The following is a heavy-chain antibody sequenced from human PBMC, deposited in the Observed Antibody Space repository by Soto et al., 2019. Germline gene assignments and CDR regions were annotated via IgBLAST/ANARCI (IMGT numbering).Heavy chain of an antibody. V-gene: IGHV5-51*01. CDR3: ATSGCISTSCYAGYYYGMDV. CDR2: IYPGDSDT. CDR1: GYSFTSYW. J-gene: IGHJ6*02. D-gene: IGHD2-2*01. Sequence: PGESLKISCKGSGYSFTSYWIGWVRQMPGKGLEWMGIIYPGDSDTRYSPSFQGQVTISADKSISTAYLQWSSLKASDTAMYYCATSGCISTSCYAGYYYGMDVWGQGTTVTVSS.